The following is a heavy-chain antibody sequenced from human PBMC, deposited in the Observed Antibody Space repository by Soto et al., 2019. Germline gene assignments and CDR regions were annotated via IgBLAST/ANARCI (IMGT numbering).Heavy chain of an antibody. J-gene: IGHJ6*02. V-gene: IGHV3-23*01. CDR3: ARDRTFNYFYGMDV. CDR1: GFTFKDYA. Sequence: GGSLRLSCAASGFTFKDYAMSWVRQAPGGGLEWVAGISGSGVSTYYAGSVKGRFTISRDNSKITAYLQMNNLRADDTAVYYCARDRTFNYFYGMDVWGQGTTVTVSS. CDR2: ISGSGVST.